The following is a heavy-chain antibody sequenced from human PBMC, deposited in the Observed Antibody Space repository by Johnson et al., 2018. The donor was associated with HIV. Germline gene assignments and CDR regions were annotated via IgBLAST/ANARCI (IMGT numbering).Heavy chain of an antibody. CDR1: GFSFDDYG. Sequence: QVQLVESGGGLVQPGGSLRVSCAASGFSFDDYGMSWVRQAPGKGLEWVAFIRYDGSNKYYADSVKGRFTISRDNSKNTLYLQMNSLRAEDTAVYYCAKDQVPAYSNSLFPEAFDIWGQGTMVTVSS. J-gene: IGHJ3*02. CDR3: AKDQVPAYSNSLFPEAFDI. V-gene: IGHV3-30*02. D-gene: IGHD6-6*01. CDR2: IRYDGSNK.